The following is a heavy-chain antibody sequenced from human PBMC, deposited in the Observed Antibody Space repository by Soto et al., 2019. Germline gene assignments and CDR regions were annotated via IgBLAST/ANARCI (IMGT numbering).Heavy chain of an antibody. V-gene: IGHV3-30-3*01. J-gene: IGHJ4*02. Sequence: GGSLRLSCAASGFSFSVSPMHWVRQAPGKGPEWVALISNDGTKKFYADSVKGRFSISRDNSKSTLYLQVDGLRPEDSAVYYCARDPKTSGGQNWAFNYFDSWGQGTLVTVSS. D-gene: IGHD7-27*01. CDR1: GFSFSVSP. CDR3: ARDPKTSGGQNWAFNYFDS. CDR2: ISNDGTKK.